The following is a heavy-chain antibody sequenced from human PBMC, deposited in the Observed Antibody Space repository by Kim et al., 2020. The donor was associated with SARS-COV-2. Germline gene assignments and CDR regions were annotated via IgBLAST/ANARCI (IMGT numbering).Heavy chain of an antibody. J-gene: IGHJ6*02. CDR2: ISGNGGTT. V-gene: IGHV3-23*01. D-gene: IGHD2-15*01. CDR3: TILGYCSGGTCYYYGMDV. Sequence: GSLRLSCAASGFTFSSYAMSWVRQAPGKGLEWVSTISGNGGTTYYADSVKGRFTISRDNSKNTLYLQMNSLRAEDTAEYYCTILGYCSGGTCYYYGMDVWGQGTTVTVSS. CDR1: GFTFSSYA.